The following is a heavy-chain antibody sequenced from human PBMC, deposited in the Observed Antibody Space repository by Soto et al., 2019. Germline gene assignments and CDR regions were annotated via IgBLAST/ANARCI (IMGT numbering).Heavy chain of an antibody. Sequence: PGGSLRLSCAASGFTFSSYGMHWVRQAPGKGLEWVAVISYDGSNKYYADSVKGRFTISRDNSKNTLYLQMNSLRAEDTAVYYCAKGANTIFGVAPIDYWGQGTLVTVSS. D-gene: IGHD3-3*01. J-gene: IGHJ4*02. CDR1: GFTFSSYG. CDR3: AKGANTIFGVAPIDY. V-gene: IGHV3-30*18. CDR2: ISYDGSNK.